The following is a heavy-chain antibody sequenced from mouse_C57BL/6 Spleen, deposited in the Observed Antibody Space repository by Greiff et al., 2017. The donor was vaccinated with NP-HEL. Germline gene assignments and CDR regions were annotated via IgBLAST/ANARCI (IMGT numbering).Heavy chain of an antibody. CDR1: GYAFSSYW. Sequence: QVQLKESGAELVKPGASVKISCKASGYAFSSYWMNWVKQRPGKGLEWIGQIYPGDGDTNYNGKFKGKATLTADKSSSTAYMQLSSLTSEDSAVYFCARERTTVVGYFDYWGQGTTLTVSS. J-gene: IGHJ2*01. CDR3: ARERTTVVGYFDY. V-gene: IGHV1-80*01. CDR2: IYPGDGDT. D-gene: IGHD1-1*01.